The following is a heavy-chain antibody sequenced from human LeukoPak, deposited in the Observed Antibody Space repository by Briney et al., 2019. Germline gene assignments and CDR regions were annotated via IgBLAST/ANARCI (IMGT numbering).Heavy chain of an antibody. J-gene: IGHJ4*02. V-gene: IGHV1-69*13. CDR2: IIPMFGIA. CDR1: VGTFSRYA. CDR3: ARGKDYSGSGSYYDLNY. D-gene: IGHD3-10*01. Sequence: ASVKVSCKASVGTFSRYAFSWVRQAPGQGLEWMGGIIPMFGIANYAQKFQDRVTITADESTSTAYMELSSLRSEDAAVYFCARGKDYSGSGSYYDLNYWGQGTLVTVSS.